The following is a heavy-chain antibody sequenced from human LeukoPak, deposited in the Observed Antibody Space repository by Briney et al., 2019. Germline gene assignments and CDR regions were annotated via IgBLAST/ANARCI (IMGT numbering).Heavy chain of an antibody. CDR2: INWNSRST. Sequence: GGSLRLSCAASGFTFNEYATYWVRQAPGKGLEWVSNINWNSRSTTYADSVKGRFTISRDNAKNSLYLQMNSLRPEDTALYYCAKDLHYYDGSGLVHYWGQGTLVTVSS. J-gene: IGHJ4*02. D-gene: IGHD3-22*01. CDR3: AKDLHYYDGSGLVHY. CDR1: GFTFNEYA. V-gene: IGHV3-9*01.